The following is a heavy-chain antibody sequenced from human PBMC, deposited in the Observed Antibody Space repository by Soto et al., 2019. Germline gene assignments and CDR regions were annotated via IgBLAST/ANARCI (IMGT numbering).Heavy chain of an antibody. D-gene: IGHD3-10*01. CDR2: IIPIFDAR. V-gene: IGHV1-69*06. Sequence: SVKVSCKASGDTFGSHAPSWVRQAPGQGLEWMGGIIPIFDARTYAQKFQGRVTISADKSTKTGYMELSSLTSEDTAVYYCARDRGTMVRGVWNWYFDLWGRGTLVTVSS. J-gene: IGHJ2*01. CDR3: ARDRGTMVRGVWNWYFDL. CDR1: GDTFGSHA.